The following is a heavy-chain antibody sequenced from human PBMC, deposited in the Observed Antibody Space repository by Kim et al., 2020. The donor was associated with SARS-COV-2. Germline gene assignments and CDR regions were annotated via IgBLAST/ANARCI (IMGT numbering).Heavy chain of an antibody. CDR1: GFTFDDYA. J-gene: IGHJ3*02. Sequence: LSLTCAASGFTFDDYAMHWVRQAPGKGLEWVSGISWNSGSIGYADSVKGRFTISRDNAKNSLYLQMNSLRAEDTALYYCAKARDCGSCYLGGDAFDIWGQGTMVTVSS. CDR3: AKARDCGSCYLGGDAFDI. V-gene: IGHV3-9*01. D-gene: IGHD2-15*01. CDR2: ISWNSGSI.